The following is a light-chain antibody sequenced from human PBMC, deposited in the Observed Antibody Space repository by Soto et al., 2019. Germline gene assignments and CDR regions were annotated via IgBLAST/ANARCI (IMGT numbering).Light chain of an antibody. CDR3: QSYDSSPHVV. Sequence: QSVLTQPPSVSGAPGQRVTISCTGNTSNIGADYDVHWYQQIPGTAPKLLIYGNNNRPSGVPDRFSGSKSGTSASLAITGLQPEDEAYYYCQSYDSSPHVVFGGGTKLTVL. J-gene: IGLJ2*01. CDR1: TSNIGADYD. CDR2: GNN. V-gene: IGLV1-40*01.